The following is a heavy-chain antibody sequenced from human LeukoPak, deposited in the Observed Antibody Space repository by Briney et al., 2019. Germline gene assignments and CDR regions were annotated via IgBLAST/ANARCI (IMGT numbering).Heavy chain of an antibody. V-gene: IGHV4-4*02. CDR2: IYHSGST. D-gene: IGHD1-26*01. J-gene: IGHJ4*02. CDR1: GGSISSSNW. CDR3: AREVGATWERFDY. Sequence: SETLSLTCAVSGGSISSSNWWSWVRQPPGKGLEWIGEIYHSGSTNYNPSLKSRVTISVDKSKNQFSLRLSSVTAADTAVYYCAREVGATWERFDYWGQGTLVTVSS.